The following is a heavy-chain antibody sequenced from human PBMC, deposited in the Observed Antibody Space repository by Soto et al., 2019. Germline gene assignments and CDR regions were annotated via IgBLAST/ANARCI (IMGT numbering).Heavy chain of an antibody. J-gene: IGHJ3*02. Sequence: KSSETLSLTCTVSGGSISSGGYYWSWIRQHPGKGLEWIGYIYYSGSTYYNPSLKSRVTISVDTSKNQFSLKLSSVTAADTAVYYCARQLVRDAFDIWGQGTMVTVSS. CDR2: IYYSGST. CDR3: ARQLVRDAFDI. V-gene: IGHV4-31*03. CDR1: GGSISSGGYY. D-gene: IGHD6-6*01.